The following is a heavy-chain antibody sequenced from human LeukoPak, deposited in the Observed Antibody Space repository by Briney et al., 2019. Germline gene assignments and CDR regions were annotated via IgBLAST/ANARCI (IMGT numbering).Heavy chain of an antibody. J-gene: IGHJ4*02. CDR3: AKDLPAFIVVVPAAVFDY. CDR1: GFTFSSYA. D-gene: IGHD2-2*01. Sequence: GGSLRLSCAASGFTFSSYAMSWVRQAPGKGLEWVSAISGSGGSTYYADSVKGRFTISRDNSKNTLYMQMNSLRAEDTAVYYCAKDLPAFIVVVPAAVFDYWGQGTLVTVSS. V-gene: IGHV3-23*01. CDR2: ISGSGGST.